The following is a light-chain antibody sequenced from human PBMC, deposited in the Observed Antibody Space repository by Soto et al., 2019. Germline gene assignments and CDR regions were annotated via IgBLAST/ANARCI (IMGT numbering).Light chain of an antibody. CDR2: DAS. V-gene: IGKV3-11*01. CDR1: HYIGNF. J-gene: IGKJ4*01. CDR3: QQRSDWPLT. Sequence: IVLTQSPVTLSLSPGERVTLSCRASHYIGNFLAWYQQKLGQAPRLLISDASNRATGIPARFSGSGSGTDFTLTISSLEPEDFEVYYCQQRSDWPLTFGGGTRLEI.